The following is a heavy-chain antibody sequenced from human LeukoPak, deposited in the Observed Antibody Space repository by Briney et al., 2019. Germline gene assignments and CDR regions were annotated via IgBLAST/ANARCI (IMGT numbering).Heavy chain of an antibody. CDR3: ARDLYGEQWLNPFEY. V-gene: IGHV1-46*03. CDR1: RYTFTSYY. J-gene: IGHJ4*02. D-gene: IGHD6-19*01. Sequence: ASVKVSCKASRYTFTSYYMHWVRQAPGQGLEWMGIINPSGGSTSYAQKFQGRVTMTRDTSTSTVYMELSSLRSEDTAVYYCARDLYGEQWLNPFEYWGQGTLVTVSS. CDR2: INPSGGST.